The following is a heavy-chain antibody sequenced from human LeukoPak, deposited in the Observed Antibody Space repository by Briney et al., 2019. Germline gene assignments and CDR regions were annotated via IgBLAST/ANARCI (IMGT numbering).Heavy chain of an antibody. D-gene: IGHD3-3*01. J-gene: IGHJ4*02. Sequence: GGSLRLSCAASGFTFSNAWMSWVRQATGKGLECVGRIKSKTDGGTTDYAAPVKGRFTISRDDSKNTLYLQMNSLKTEDTAVHYCTTDLRTIFLFPFHWGQGTLVTVSS. CDR1: GFTFSNAW. CDR2: IKSKTDGGTT. V-gene: IGHV3-15*01. CDR3: TTDLRTIFLFPFH.